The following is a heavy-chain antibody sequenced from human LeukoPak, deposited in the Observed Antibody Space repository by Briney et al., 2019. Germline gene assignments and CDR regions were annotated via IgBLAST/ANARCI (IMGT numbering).Heavy chain of an antibody. V-gene: IGHV1-18*04. J-gene: IGHJ4*02. Sequence: ASVKVSFKASGYTFTIYGISWVRQAPGQGLEWMGWISAYNGNTNYAQKLQGRVTMTTDTSTSTAYMELRSLRSDDTAVYYCARVYYGSGSYYNHFDYWGQGTLVTVSS. CDR2: ISAYNGNT. CDR3: ARVYYGSGSYYNHFDY. CDR1: GYTFTIYG. D-gene: IGHD3-10*01.